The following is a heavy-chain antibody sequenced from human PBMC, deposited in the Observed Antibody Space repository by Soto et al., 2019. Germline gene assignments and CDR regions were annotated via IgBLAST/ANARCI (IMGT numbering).Heavy chain of an antibody. V-gene: IGHV3-43D*04. Sequence: GGSLRLSCAASGFTFGDYAMHWVRQAPGKGLEWVSLISWDGGSTYYADSVKGRFTISRDNSKNSLYLQMNSLRAEDTALYYCAKDIAYYGSGRSDYYGMDVWGQGTAVTVSS. CDR3: AKDIAYYGSGRSDYYGMDV. CDR2: ISWDGGST. J-gene: IGHJ6*02. CDR1: GFTFGDYA. D-gene: IGHD3-10*01.